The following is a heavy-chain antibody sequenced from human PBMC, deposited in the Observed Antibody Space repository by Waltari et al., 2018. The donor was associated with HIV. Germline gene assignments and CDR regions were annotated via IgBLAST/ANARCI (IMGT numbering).Heavy chain of an antibody. CDR3: ARENYDSSGYYKD. J-gene: IGHJ4*02. CDR1: GYSISSGYY. D-gene: IGHD3-22*01. CDR2: IYHSGST. Sequence: QVQLQESGPGLVKPSETLSPTCAVSGYSISSGYYWGWIRQPPGKGLEWIGSIYHSGSTYYNPSLKSRVTISVDTSKNQFSLKLSSVTAADTAVYYCARENYDSSGYYKDWGQGTLVTVSS. V-gene: IGHV4-38-2*01.